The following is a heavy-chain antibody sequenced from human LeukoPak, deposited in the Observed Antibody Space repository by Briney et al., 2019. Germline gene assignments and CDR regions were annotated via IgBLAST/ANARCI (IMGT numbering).Heavy chain of an antibody. D-gene: IGHD3-10*01. CDR1: GYPLTAFS. CDR2: FDPEDGET. J-gene: IGHJ4*02. CDR3: ATDSKADYYGSGRLLDY. V-gene: IGHV1-24*01. Sequence: ASMKVSCKVSGYPLTAFSIHWVRQAPGKGLEWMVGFDPEDGETTYAQQFQGRLTMSGDPSTDTSYMELSSLRSEDTAVYYCATDSKADYYGSGRLLDYWGQGTLVTVSS.